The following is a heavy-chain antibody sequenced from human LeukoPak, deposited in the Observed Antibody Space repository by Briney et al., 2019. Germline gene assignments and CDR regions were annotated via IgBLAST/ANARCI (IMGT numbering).Heavy chain of an antibody. CDR3: ARVSRYSYGAFDT. CDR1: GGSISGYY. CDR2: IYSSGST. D-gene: IGHD5-24*01. V-gene: IGHV4-59*12. Sequence: KPSETLSLTCTVSGGSISGYYWTWIRQPPGKGLEWIGYIYSSGSTNYNPSLKSRVTMSVDTSKNQFSLKLSSVTAADTAVYYCARVSRYSYGAFDTWGQGTMVTVSS. J-gene: IGHJ3*02.